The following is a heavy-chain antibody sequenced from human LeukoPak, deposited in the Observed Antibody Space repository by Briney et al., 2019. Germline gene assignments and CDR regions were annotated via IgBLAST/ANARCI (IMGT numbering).Heavy chain of an antibody. V-gene: IGHV3-20*04. D-gene: IGHD6-25*01. CDR1: GFTFSTFA. CDR2: INWNGGST. Sequence: AGGSLRLSCAASGFTFSTFAMIWVRQPPGKGLEWVSGINWNGGSTGYADSVKGRFTISRDNAKNSLYLQMNSLRAEDTALYYCARDPGYPLDYFDYWGQGTLVTVSP. J-gene: IGHJ4*02. CDR3: ARDPGYPLDYFDY.